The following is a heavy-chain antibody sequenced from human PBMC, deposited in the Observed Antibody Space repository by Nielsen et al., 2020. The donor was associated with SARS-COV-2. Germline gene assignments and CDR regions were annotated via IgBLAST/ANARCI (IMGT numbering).Heavy chain of an antibody. D-gene: IGHD6-19*01. CDR1: EVTFRSHD. CDR3: PREMYSSGWD. V-gene: IGHV3-33*01. J-gene: IGHJ4*02. CDR2: IWYDGSNK. Sequence: GGSLRLSCAASEVTFRSHDMQWVRQAPGKGLECVARIWYDGSNKYYADSVKGRFTISRDNSKNTVYSQMNSLRGDDTAVYYCPREMYSSGWDWGQGTQVTVSS.